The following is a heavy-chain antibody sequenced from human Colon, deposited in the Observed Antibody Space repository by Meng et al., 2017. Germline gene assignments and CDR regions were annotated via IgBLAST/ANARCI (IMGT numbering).Heavy chain of an antibody. CDR2: INHGGGT. CDR1: GGSFTDFY. J-gene: IGHJ4*02. V-gene: IGHV4-34*01. CDR3: ARVDFPGDFRDSSGLGL. D-gene: IGHD3-22*01. Sequence: QVQLKEWGARLLRPSVTLSLTCTVYGGSFTDFYWSWVRQSPERGLEWIGEINHGGGTNYNPSLSSRVTISLDTSKNQFFLKMNSVTAADTAVYYCARVDFPGDFRDSSGLGLWGQGTLVTVSS.